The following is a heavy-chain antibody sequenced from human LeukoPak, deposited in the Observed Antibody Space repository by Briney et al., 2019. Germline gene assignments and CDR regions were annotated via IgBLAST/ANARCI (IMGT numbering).Heavy chain of an antibody. CDR1: GFTFSSYG. Sequence: PGGSLRLSCAASGFTFSSYGMHLVRQAPGKGLEWVAVIWYDGSNKYYADSVKGRFTISRDNSKNTLYLQMNSLRAEDTAVYYCARAFGWLFTYGMDVWGQGTTVTVSS. J-gene: IGHJ6*02. V-gene: IGHV3-33*01. CDR2: IWYDGSNK. D-gene: IGHD3-22*01. CDR3: ARAFGWLFTYGMDV.